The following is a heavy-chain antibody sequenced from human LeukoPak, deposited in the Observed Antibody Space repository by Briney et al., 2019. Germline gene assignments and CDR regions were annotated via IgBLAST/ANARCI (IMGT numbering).Heavy chain of an antibody. CDR1: GYTFTGFY. V-gene: IGHV1-2*02. CDR3: AREQKGYCSSLNCAYFDY. CDR2: INPNSGGA. J-gene: IGHJ4*02. Sequence: ASVKVPCKASGYTFTGFYMHWVRQAPGQGLEWMGWINPNSGGASYAQKFQGRVTMTRDTSITTAYMELSRLRSDDTAVFYCAREQKGYCSSLNCAYFDYWGQGTLVTVSS. D-gene: IGHD2-2*01.